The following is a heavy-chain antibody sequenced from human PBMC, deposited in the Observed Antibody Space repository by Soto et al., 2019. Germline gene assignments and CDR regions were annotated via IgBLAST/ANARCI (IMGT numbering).Heavy chain of an antibody. CDR1: GGSISSSSYY. CDR2: ISGSGDGT. D-gene: IGHD5-18*01. J-gene: IGHJ4*02. Sequence: ETLSLTCTVSGGSISSSSYYWGWIRQPPGKGLEWVSAISGSGDGTDYAASVKGRFTISRDNSKNTLYLQMNSLRAEDTAVYYCAGPGYSSQDYWGQGALVTVSS. V-gene: IGHV3-23*01. CDR3: AGPGYSSQDY.